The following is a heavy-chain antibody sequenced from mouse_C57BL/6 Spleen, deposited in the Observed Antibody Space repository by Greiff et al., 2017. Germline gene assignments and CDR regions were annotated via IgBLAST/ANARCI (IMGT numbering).Heavy chain of an antibody. CDR2: IHPNSGST. J-gene: IGHJ2*01. CDR3: AGWRGGNFDFDY. CDR1: GYTFTSYW. V-gene: IGHV1-64*01. Sequence: QVQLQQPGAELVKPGASVKLSCKASGYTFTSYWMHWVKQRPGQGLEWIGMIHPNSGSTNYNEKFKSKATLTVDNSSSTAYMQLSSLTSEDSAVYYCAGWRGGNFDFDYGGKGTTLTVSS. D-gene: IGHD2-1*01.